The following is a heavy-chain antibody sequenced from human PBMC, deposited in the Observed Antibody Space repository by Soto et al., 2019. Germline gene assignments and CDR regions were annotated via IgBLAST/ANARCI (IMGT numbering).Heavy chain of an antibody. CDR3: ARDPGRGNIRSYYFDN. J-gene: IGHJ4*02. Sequence: EVQLVESGGTLVQPGGSLRLSCAVSGFTFSNYCMTWVRQAPGKGLEWVASIEHDGSEKYFVDSVKGRFTISRDNAKNSLFLQMNSLRAEDTAVYYCARDPGRGNIRSYYFDNWGQGTLVTVSS. CDR1: GFTFSNYC. V-gene: IGHV3-7*05. CDR2: IEHDGSEK. D-gene: IGHD2-15*01.